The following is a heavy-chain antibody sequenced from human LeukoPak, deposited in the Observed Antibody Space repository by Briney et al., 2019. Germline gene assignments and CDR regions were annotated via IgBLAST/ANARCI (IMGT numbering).Heavy chain of an antibody. V-gene: IGHV1-69*04. CDR1: GYTFTSYA. CDR3: AREAPHYFDY. J-gene: IGHJ4*02. Sequence: SVKVSCKASGYTFTSYAISWVRQAPGQGLEWMGRIIPILGIANYAQKFQGRVTVTADKSTSTAYMELSSLRSEDTAVYYCAREAPHYFDYWGQGTLVTVSS. CDR2: IIPILGIA.